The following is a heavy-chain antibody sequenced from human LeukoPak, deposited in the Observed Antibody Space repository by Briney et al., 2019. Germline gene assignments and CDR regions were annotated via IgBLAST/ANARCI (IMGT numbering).Heavy chain of an antibody. CDR1: GFTFSSYG. D-gene: IGHD4-11*01. J-gene: IGHJ4*02. CDR3: AKVGLTVTTILDYFDY. CDR2: ISGSGGST. V-gene: IGHV3-23*01. Sequence: GGSLRLSCAASGFTFSSYGMSWVRQAPGKGLEWVSAISGSGGSTYYADSVKGRFTISRDNSKNTLYLQMNGLRAEDTAVYYCAKVGLTVTTILDYFDYWGQGTLVTVSS.